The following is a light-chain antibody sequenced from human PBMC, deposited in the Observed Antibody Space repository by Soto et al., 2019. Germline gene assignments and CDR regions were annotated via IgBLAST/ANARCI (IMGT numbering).Light chain of an antibody. CDR2: DAS. J-gene: IGKJ4*01. CDR3: QQYDRWQVN. Sequence: EVVMTQSPATLSVSPGERVTFSCRASQSVTTNLAWYQHKPGQSPRLLISDASTGASGIPPRFSGSGSGTEFTLTMDRLQSADFEVYYCQQYDRWQVNFGGGTKVDI. V-gene: IGKV3-15*01. CDR1: QSVTTN.